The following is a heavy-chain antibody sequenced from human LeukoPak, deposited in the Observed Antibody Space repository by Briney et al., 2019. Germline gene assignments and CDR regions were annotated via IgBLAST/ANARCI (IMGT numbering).Heavy chain of an antibody. J-gene: IGHJ5*02. D-gene: IGHD6-19*01. V-gene: IGHV3-48*03. CDR1: GXTLSSYE. Sequence: GGSLRLSCAASGXTLSSYEMNWVRQAPGKGLEWVSYINSDSSRMDYADSVKGRFTISRDNARNSLYLQMNSLTGEDTAVYYCARELQGSGFDPWGQGTLVTASS. CDR2: INSDSSRM. CDR3: ARELQGSGFDP.